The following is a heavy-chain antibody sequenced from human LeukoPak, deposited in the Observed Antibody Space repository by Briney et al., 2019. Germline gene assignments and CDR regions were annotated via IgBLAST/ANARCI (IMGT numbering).Heavy chain of an antibody. CDR2: INTNTGNP. D-gene: IGHD6-6*01. V-gene: IGHV7-4-1*02. CDR3: ARSFGPERYSSSSKFDY. CDR1: GYTFTGYY. Sequence: ASVKVSCKASGYTFTGYYMHWVRQAPGQGLEWMGWINTNTGNPTYAQGFTGRFVFSLDTSVSTAYLQISSLKAEDTAVYYCARSFGPERYSSSSKFDYWGQGTLVTVSS. J-gene: IGHJ4*02.